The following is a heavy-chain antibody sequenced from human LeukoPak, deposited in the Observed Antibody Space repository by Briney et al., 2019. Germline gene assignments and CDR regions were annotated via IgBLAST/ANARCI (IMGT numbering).Heavy chain of an antibody. J-gene: IGHJ6*02. D-gene: IGHD3-22*01. CDR3: ARAEGGWLFNYYYGMDV. Sequence: SETLSLTCTVSGGSISSYYWSWIRQPPGEGLEWIGYIYYSGSTNYNPSLKSRVTISVDTSKNQFSLRLTSVTAADTAVYYCARAEGGWLFNYYYGMDVWGQGTTVTVSS. CDR1: GGSISSYY. CDR2: IYYSGST. V-gene: IGHV4-59*01.